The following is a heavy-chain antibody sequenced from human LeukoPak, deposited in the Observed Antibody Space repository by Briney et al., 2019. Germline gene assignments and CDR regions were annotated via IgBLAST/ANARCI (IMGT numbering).Heavy chain of an antibody. CDR1: GFTVTSNS. CDR2: IYSGGNT. J-gene: IGHJ6*03. CDR3: AKKAPYGDYYYYMDV. V-gene: IGHV3-53*01. D-gene: IGHD4-17*01. Sequence: GGSLRLSCTVSGFTVTSNSMSWVRQAPGKGLEWVSFIYSGGNTHYSDSVKGRFTISRDNSKNTLYLQMNSLRAEDTAVYYCAKKAPYGDYYYYMDVWGKGTTVTISS.